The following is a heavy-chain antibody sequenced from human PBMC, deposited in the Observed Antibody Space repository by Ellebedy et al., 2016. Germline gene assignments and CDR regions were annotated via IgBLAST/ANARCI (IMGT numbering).Heavy chain of an antibody. Sequence: GGSLRLSCAASGFTFSSYAMHWVRQAPGKGLEWVAVISYDGSNKYYADSVKGRFTISRDNSKNTLYLQMNSLRAEDTAVYYCARERAYYGSGTNSDAFDIWGQGTMVTVSS. D-gene: IGHD3-10*01. V-gene: IGHV3-30*04. CDR2: ISYDGSNK. J-gene: IGHJ3*02. CDR1: GFTFSSYA. CDR3: ARERAYYGSGTNSDAFDI.